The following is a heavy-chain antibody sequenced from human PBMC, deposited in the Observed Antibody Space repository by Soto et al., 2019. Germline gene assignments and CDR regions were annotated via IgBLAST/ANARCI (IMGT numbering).Heavy chain of an antibody. CDR3: AREYSGYDWRPLDY. D-gene: IGHD5-12*01. V-gene: IGHV4-39*02. CDR2: IYYSGST. Sequence: SETLSLTCTVSGGSISSSSYYWGWIRQPPGKGLEWIGSIYYSGSTYYNPSLKSRVTISVDTSKNQFSLKLSSVTAADTAVYYCAREYSGYDWRPLDYWGQGTLVTVSS. CDR1: GGSISSSSYY. J-gene: IGHJ4*02.